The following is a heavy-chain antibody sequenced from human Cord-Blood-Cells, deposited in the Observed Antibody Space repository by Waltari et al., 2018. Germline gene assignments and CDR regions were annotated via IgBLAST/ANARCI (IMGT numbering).Heavy chain of an antibody. CDR2: IYYSEST. Sequence: QVQLQESGQGLVKPSETLSLTCTVSGGSISSHYWSWIRQPPGKGLEWIGYIYYSESTNYNPSLKSRVTISVDTAKNQFSLKLSSVTAADTAVYYCARDPLSGNSFDYWGQGTLVTVSS. D-gene: IGHD6-13*01. V-gene: IGHV4-59*11. CDR3: ARDPLSGNSFDY. CDR1: GGSISSHY. J-gene: IGHJ4*02.